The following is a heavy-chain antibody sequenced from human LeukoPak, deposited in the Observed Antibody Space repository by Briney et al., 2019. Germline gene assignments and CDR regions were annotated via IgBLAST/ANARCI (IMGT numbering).Heavy chain of an antibody. CDR3: ARGGPYNWNDI. Sequence: KTSETLSLTCTVSGGSISSYYWSWIRQPAGKGLEWIGRISTGGSTNYNPSLKSRVSISVDTSKKQFSLKLSSVTAADTAVYYCARGGPYNWNDIWGQGTMVTVSS. V-gene: IGHV4-4*07. CDR1: GGSISSYY. J-gene: IGHJ3*02. CDR2: ISTGGST. D-gene: IGHD1-20*01.